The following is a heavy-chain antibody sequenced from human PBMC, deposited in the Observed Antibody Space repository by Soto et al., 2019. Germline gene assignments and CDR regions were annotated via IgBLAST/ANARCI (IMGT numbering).Heavy chain of an antibody. CDR1: GGTFSSYA. CDR2: IIPIFSTA. CDR3: ARDNIVVVPSAITHNWFDP. Sequence: QVQLVQFGAEVKKPGSSVKVSCKASGGTFSSYAISWVRQAPGQGLEWMGGIIPIFSTANYAQKFQGRVTITADESTSTAYMELSSLRSEDTAVYYCARDNIVVVPSAITHNWFDPWGQGTLVTDSS. D-gene: IGHD2-2*01. V-gene: IGHV1-69*01. J-gene: IGHJ5*02.